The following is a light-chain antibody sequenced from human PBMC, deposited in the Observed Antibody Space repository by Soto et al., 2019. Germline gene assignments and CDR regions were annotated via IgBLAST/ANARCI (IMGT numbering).Light chain of an antibody. J-gene: IGKJ2*01. CDR3: QQSYSTPHT. CDR1: QSISSY. V-gene: IGKV1-39*01. Sequence: DLQMTQSPSSLSASIGDRVTITCRASQSISSYLNWYQQKPGKAPKLLIYGASGLQSGVPSRFTGSGSGTDFTLTISSLQPEDFASYYCQQSYSTPHTFGQGTKLEIK. CDR2: GAS.